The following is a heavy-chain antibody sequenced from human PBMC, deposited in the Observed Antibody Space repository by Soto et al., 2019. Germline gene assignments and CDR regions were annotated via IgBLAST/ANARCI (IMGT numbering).Heavy chain of an antibody. CDR2: ITYDGSNK. J-gene: IGHJ4*02. D-gene: IGHD1-1*01. Sequence: QVQLVESGGGVVQPGRSLRLSCAASGFIISSYGMHWVRQAPGKGLEWVAVITYDGSNKYYADSVKGRFSISRDNSRNTLSLQMYSLRTEDTAVYYCAKDPKATGTHYWGRGTVVTVSS. CDR1: GFIISSYG. V-gene: IGHV3-30*18. CDR3: AKDPKATGTHY.